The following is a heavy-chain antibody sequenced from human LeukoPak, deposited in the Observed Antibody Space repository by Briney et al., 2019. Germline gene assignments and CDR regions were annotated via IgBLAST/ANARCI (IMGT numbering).Heavy chain of an antibody. Sequence: ETLSLTCAVYGGSFSGYYWSWVRQAPGKGLEWVSSISSSSDYIYYADSVKGRFTISRDNAKNSLYLQMNSLRAEDTALYYCARDKYSRSYEPHTFDYWGQGTLVTVSS. CDR1: GGSFSGYY. CDR2: ISSSSDYI. D-gene: IGHD1-26*01. CDR3: ARDKYSRSYEPHTFDY. J-gene: IGHJ4*02. V-gene: IGHV3-21*04.